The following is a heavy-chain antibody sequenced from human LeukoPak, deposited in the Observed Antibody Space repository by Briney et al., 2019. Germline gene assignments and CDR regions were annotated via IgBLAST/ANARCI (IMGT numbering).Heavy chain of an antibody. V-gene: IGHV4-39*01. CDR3: ANYGGNSGY. CDR1: GGSISGSSYY. Sequence: PSETLSLTCTVSGGSISGSSYYWGWIRQPPGKGLEWIGSIYYSGSTYYNPSLKSRVTISVDTSKNQFSLKLSSVTAADTAVYYCANYGGNSGYWGQGTLVTVSS. CDR2: IYYSGST. D-gene: IGHD4-23*01. J-gene: IGHJ4*02.